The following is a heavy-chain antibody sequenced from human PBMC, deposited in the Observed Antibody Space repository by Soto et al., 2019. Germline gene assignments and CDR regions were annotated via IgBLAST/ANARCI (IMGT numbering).Heavy chain of an antibody. CDR2: INPNTGGT. D-gene: IGHD3-9*01. J-gene: IGHJ3*02. CDR3: ARDSYYDILTGYSRNAFDI. Sequence: QVQLVQSGAEVKKPGASLKVSCKASGYTFTGYYIHWVRQAPGQGLEWMGWINPNTGGTNYAQNFQGKGTVTRDTSITTAYMDLSSLRSDDTAMYYCARDSYYDILTGYSRNAFDIWGPGTMVTVSS. CDR1: GYTFTGYY. V-gene: IGHV1-2*02.